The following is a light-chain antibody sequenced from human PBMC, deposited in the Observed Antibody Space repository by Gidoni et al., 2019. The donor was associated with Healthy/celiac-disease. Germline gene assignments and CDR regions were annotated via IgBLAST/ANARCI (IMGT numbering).Light chain of an antibody. J-gene: IGKJ4*01. CDR3: QQANSVPPT. V-gene: IGKV1-12*01. Sequence: DIQMHQSPSSVFASVGDRVNITCRASQGISSGLAWYQQKPGKAPKLLIYAASSLQSGVPSRFSGSGSGTDFTLTISSLQPEDFATYYCQQANSVPPTFGGGTKVEIK. CDR1: QGISSG. CDR2: AAS.